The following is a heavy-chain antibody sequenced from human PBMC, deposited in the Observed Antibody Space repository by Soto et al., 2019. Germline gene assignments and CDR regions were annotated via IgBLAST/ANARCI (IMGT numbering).Heavy chain of an antibody. CDR1: CGSIISGGYY. J-gene: IGHJ5*02. CDR3: ARVSEAAGPNWFDP. Sequence: PPETLSLTCTFSCGSIISGGYYWSWIRQHPGKGLEWIGYIYYSGSTYYNPSLKSRVTISVDTSKNQFSLKLSSVTAADTAVYYCARVSEAAGPNWFDPWGQGTLVTVSS. V-gene: IGHV4-31*03. CDR2: IYYSGST. D-gene: IGHD6-13*01.